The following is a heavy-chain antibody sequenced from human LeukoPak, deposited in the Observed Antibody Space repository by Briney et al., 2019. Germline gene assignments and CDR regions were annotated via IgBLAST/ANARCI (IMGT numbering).Heavy chain of an antibody. V-gene: IGHV4-4*07. CDR1: GGSISTYY. CDR2: IYTSGMS. J-gene: IGHJ5*02. Sequence: SETLSLTCSLSGGSISTYYCNWIRQPAGKGLEWIGRIYTSGMSNYNPSLKSRVTMSVDTSKNQFSLKLSSVTAAGTAVYYCAREGWTYPNWFHPWGQGTLVTVSS. D-gene: IGHD3/OR15-3a*01. CDR3: AREGWTYPNWFHP.